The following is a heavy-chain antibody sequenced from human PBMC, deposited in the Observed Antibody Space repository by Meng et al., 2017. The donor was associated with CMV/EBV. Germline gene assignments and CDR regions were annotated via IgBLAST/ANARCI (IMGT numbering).Heavy chain of an antibody. Sequence: QVHLVPSGAEMKKPVAAVKVSCTTSGFTFSDYYIHWVRQAPGQGLEWMGWVNSNNDATNYARKFQGRVSMTRDTSISTAHMELSRLMSDDTAVYYCVRSSGWSLFDYWGQGTLVTVSS. CDR2: VNSNNDAT. J-gene: IGHJ4*02. CDR1: GFTFSDYY. V-gene: IGHV1-2*02. D-gene: IGHD6-19*01. CDR3: VRSSGWSLFDY.